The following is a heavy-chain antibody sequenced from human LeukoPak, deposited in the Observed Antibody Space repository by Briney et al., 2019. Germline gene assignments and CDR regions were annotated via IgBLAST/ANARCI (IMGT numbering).Heavy chain of an antibody. V-gene: IGHV4-59*01. CDR3: AGGWSDSSGYFYYYYMDV. CDR2: IYYSGST. D-gene: IGHD3-22*01. J-gene: IGHJ6*03. Sequence: SETLSLTCTVSGASISSYYWSWIRQPPGKGLEWIGYIYYSGSTNYNPSLKSRVTISVDTSKNQFSLKLSSVTAADTAVYYCAGGWSDSSGYFYYYYMDVWGKGTTVTVSS. CDR1: GASISSYY.